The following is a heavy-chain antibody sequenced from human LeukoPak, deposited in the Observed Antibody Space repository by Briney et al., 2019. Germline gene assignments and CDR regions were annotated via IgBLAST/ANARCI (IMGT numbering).Heavy chain of an antibody. Sequence: SVKVSCKASGGTFSSYAISWVRQAPGQGLEWMGRIIPIFGTANYAQKLQGRVTITTDESTSTAYMELSSLRSEDTAVYYCARAGGSGSYPYYYYYMDVWGKGTTVTVSS. CDR2: IIPIFGTA. CDR3: ARAGGSGSYPYYYYYMDV. CDR1: GGTFSSYA. V-gene: IGHV1-69*05. J-gene: IGHJ6*03. D-gene: IGHD3-10*01.